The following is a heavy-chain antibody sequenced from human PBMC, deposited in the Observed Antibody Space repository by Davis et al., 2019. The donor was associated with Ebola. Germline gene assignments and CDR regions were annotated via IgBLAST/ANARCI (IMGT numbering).Heavy chain of an antibody. V-gene: IGHV1-18*01. Sequence: AASVKVSCKASGYTFTTYGISWVRQAPGQGLEWMGWISAYNGNTNYAQKLQGRVTMTTDTSTSTAYMELRSLRSDDTAVYYCARDRYGTYYYYYGMDVWGQGTTVTVSS. CDR1: GYTFTTYG. CDR2: ISAYNGNT. CDR3: ARDRYGTYYYYYGMDV. D-gene: IGHD3-16*02. J-gene: IGHJ6*02.